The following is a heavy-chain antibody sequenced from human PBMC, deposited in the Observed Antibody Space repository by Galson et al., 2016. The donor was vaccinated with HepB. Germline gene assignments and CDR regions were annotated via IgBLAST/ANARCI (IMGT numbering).Heavy chain of an antibody. V-gene: IGHV4-34*01. Sequence: SETLSLTCGVSGGSFIGYYWVWIRQPPGQGLEWIGEVYYNGATDYSPALASRVTISLDTSKNQISLNLTSVTAADTATYYWARRRRTRNTINGPHKVPTWFDPWGQATLVTVSS. D-gene: IGHD2-2*01. CDR1: GGSFIGYY. CDR3: ARRRRTRNTINGPHKVPTWFDP. J-gene: IGHJ5*02. CDR2: VYYNGAT.